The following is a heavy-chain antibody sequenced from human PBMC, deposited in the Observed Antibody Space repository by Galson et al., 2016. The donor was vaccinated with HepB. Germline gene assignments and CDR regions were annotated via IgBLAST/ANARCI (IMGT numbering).Heavy chain of an antibody. CDR1: GFDVSTSF. J-gene: IGHJ4*02. CDR2: LCAAGRT. CDR3: VRDGSTDWYVNH. V-gene: IGHV3-53*01. D-gene: IGHD6-19*01. Sequence: SLRLSCAASGFDVSTSFMTWVRQAPGKGLEWVSVLCAAGRTYYADSVKGRFTISRDNYQNTVILQMNSLRAEDTATYYCVRDGSTDWYVNHWGQGTMVTGSS.